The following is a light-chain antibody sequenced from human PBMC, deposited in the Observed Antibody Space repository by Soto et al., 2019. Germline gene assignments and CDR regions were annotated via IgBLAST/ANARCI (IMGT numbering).Light chain of an antibody. J-gene: IGKJ3*01. CDR3: QQFNSYPLT. Sequence: DIQLTQSPSFLSASVGDRVTITCRARQGISSFLAWYQQRPGKAPKLLISAASTLQSGVPSRFSGSGSGTEFTLTISSLQPEDFATYYCQQFNSYPLTFGPGTEVNI. CDR1: QGISSF. V-gene: IGKV1-9*01. CDR2: AAS.